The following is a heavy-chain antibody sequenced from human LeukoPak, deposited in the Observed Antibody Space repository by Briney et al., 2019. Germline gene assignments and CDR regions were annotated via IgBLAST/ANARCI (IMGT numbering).Heavy chain of an antibody. Sequence: ASVKVSCKASGYTFTSYGISWVRQAPGQGLEWMGWISAYNGNTNYAQKLQGRVTMTTDTSTSTAYMELRSLRSDDTAVYYCARDESYCSSTSCPASYYYYYGMDVWGQGTTATVSS. CDR2: ISAYNGNT. V-gene: IGHV1-18*01. CDR1: GYTFTSYG. CDR3: ARDESYCSSTSCPASYYYYYGMDV. D-gene: IGHD2-2*01. J-gene: IGHJ6*02.